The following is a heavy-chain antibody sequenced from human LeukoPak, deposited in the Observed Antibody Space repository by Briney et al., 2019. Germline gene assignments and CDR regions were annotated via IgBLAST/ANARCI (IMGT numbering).Heavy chain of an antibody. CDR2: IYFRGST. Sequence: SETMSLTSGVSGGSINCGDYYWRWIRQTPGKGLECIGYIYFRGSTYYSASLKSRASISRDTSKNQFPLNLYSVTPSETAGSRDAKVVPTCAYFMYVWGTGTAVTVFS. V-gene: IGHV4-30-4*02. CDR3: AKVVPTCAYFMYV. J-gene: IGHJ6*04. CDR1: GGSINCGDYY. D-gene: IGHD2-2*01.